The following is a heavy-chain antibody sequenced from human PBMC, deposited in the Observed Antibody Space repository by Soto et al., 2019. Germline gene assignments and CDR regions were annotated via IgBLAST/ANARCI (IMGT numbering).Heavy chain of an antibody. CDR3: ARSGGLDRDFNY. Sequence: VASVKVSCKASGGTFSSDSFSWVRQAPGQGLEGMGGIIPMFDTPIYAQKFQDRVTITADESTSTAYMQLSSLRSGDLAFYYCARSGGLDRDFNYWGQGSLVTVSS. CDR2: IIPMFDTP. J-gene: IGHJ4*02. D-gene: IGHD2-15*01. CDR1: GGTFSSDS. V-gene: IGHV1-69*13.